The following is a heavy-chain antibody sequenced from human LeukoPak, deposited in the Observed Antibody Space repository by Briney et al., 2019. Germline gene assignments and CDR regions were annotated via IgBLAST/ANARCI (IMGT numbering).Heavy chain of an antibody. CDR2: ITPIFGTA. J-gene: IGHJ4*02. CDR3: ARSFLRYFDSDYSSLEFDY. D-gene: IGHD3-9*01. CDR1: GGTFSSYA. Sequence: SVKVSCKASGGTFSSYAISWVRQAPGQGLEWMGGITPIFGTANYAQKFQGRVTITADESTSTAYMELSSLRSEDTAVYYCARSFLRYFDSDYSSLEFDYWGQGTLVTVSS. V-gene: IGHV1-69*13.